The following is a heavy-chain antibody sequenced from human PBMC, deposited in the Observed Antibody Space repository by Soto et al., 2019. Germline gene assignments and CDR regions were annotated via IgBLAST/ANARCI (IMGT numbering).Heavy chain of an antibody. V-gene: IGHV4-31*03. Sequence: SETMALTCTVSGGSIRSGGYYWSWIRQHPGKGLEWIGYIYYSGSTYYNPSLKSRVTISVDTSKNQFSLKLSSVTAADTAVYYCAQAREYYYDSSASRYFDYWGQGTLVTVSS. D-gene: IGHD3-22*01. CDR3: AQAREYYYDSSASRYFDY. J-gene: IGHJ4*02. CDR2: IYYSGST. CDR1: GGSIRSGGYY.